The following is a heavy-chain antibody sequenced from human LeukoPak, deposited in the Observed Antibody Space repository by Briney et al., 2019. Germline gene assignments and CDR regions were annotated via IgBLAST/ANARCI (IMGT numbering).Heavy chain of an antibody. CDR2: ISGSGGST. J-gene: IGHJ4*02. V-gene: IGHV3-23*01. Sequence: PGGSLRLSCAASGFTFSSYAMSWVRQAPGKGLEWVSAISGSGGSTYYADSVKGRFTISRDNSKNTLYLQMNSLRAEDTAVYYCAKEHSQKGFWSGYSYFDYWGQGTLVTVSS. CDR1: GFTFSSYA. D-gene: IGHD3-3*01. CDR3: AKEHSQKGFWSGYSYFDY.